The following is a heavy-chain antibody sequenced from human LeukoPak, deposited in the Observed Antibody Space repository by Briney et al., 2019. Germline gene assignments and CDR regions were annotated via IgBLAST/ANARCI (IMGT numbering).Heavy chain of an antibody. Sequence: PGGSLRLSCAASGFTFSSYWMSWVRQAPGKGLEWVTGINASGGSAYADSVKGRFTISRDNSKNTLYMQMNSLRAEDTALYYCAKEVLDDNWITIDYWGQGILVSVSS. CDR1: GFTFSSYW. J-gene: IGHJ4*02. D-gene: IGHD1-1*01. V-gene: IGHV3-23*01. CDR2: INASGGSA. CDR3: AKEVLDDNWITIDY.